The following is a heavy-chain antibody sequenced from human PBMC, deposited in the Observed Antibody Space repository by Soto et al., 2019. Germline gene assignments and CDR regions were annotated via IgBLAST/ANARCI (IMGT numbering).Heavy chain of an antibody. Sequence: LSLTCTVSGASISRGRSYWSWIRQHPGKGLEWIWYMFYSGSTYYHPSIKSRVNISADTSKNQFSLRLTSVTPADTAVYYCARDNGYGHFDSWGQGTLVTVSS. CDR1: GASISRGRSY. D-gene: IGHD5-12*01. J-gene: IGHJ4*02. CDR3: ARDNGYGHFDS. V-gene: IGHV4-31*03. CDR2: MFYSGST.